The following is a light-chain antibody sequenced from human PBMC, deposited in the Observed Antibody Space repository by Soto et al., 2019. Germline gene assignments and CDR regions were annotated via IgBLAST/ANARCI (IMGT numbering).Light chain of an antibody. Sequence: DIQMTQSPSTLSAADGDRVTITCRASQNVNSWLAWYQQKPGKAPKLLIYKASNLENGVPSRFSGSGSGTEFTLTISGLQPDDFASYYCQQYNNYSGTFGQGTKVEIK. CDR3: QQYNNYSGT. CDR2: KAS. CDR1: QNVNSW. J-gene: IGKJ1*01. V-gene: IGKV1-5*03.